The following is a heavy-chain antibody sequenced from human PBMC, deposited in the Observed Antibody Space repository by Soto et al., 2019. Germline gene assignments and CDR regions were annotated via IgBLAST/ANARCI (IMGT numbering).Heavy chain of an antibody. V-gene: IGHV3-23*01. CDR2: IRTSGGST. J-gene: IGHJ4*02. D-gene: IGHD3-22*01. CDR1: GFTFSRYA. CDR3: AEKATPYESSGNWGTRYYFDF. Sequence: EVQLLESGGGLVQPGGSLRLSCAASGFTFSRYAMSWVRQAPGTGLEWVSVIRTSGGSTYYADSVKGRFTISRDNSKNTLYLQMHSLRAEDTAAYYCAEKATPYESSGNWGTRYYFDFWGQGTLVTVSS.